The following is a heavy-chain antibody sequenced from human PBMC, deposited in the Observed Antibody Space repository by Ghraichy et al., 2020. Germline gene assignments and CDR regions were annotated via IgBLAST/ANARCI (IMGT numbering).Heavy chain of an antibody. J-gene: IGHJ6*02. Sequence: LSLTCAASGFTFSSYEMNWVRQAPGKGLEWVSYISSSGSTIYYADSVKGRFTISRDNAKNSLYLQMNSLRAEDTAVYYCARDGHGDYVLYYYYYGMDVWGQGTTVTVSS. D-gene: IGHD4-17*01. V-gene: IGHV3-48*03. CDR3: ARDGHGDYVLYYYYYGMDV. CDR1: GFTFSSYE. CDR2: ISSSGSTI.